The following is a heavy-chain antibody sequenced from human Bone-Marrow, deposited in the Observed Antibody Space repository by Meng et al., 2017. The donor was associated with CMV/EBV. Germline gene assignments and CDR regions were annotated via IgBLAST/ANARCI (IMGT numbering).Heavy chain of an antibody. CDR2: ISSSGSTI. J-gene: IGHJ6*02. V-gene: IGHV3-48*03. Sequence: GGSLRLSCAASGFTFSSYEMNWVRQAPEKGLEWVSYISSSGSTIYYADSVKGRFTISRDNAKNSLYLQMNSLRAEDTAVYYCAREGSGWSGALPYYYYGMDVWGQGTTVTVSS. D-gene: IGHD3-3*01. CDR3: AREGSGWSGALPYYYYGMDV. CDR1: GFTFSSYE.